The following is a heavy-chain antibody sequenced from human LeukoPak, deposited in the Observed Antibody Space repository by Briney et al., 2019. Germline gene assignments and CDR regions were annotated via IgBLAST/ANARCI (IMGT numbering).Heavy chain of an antibody. D-gene: IGHD3-22*01. V-gene: IGHV3-21*01. CDR3: ARVVTTRPLDY. Sequence: GGSLRLSCAASGFTFSRYSMKCVRRVPGRGLEWLTPISSSSSYIYYADSVKGRFTISRDNAKNSLYLQMNSLRAEDTAVYYCARVVTTRPLDYWGQGTVVTVSS. J-gene: IGHJ4*02. CDR2: ISSSSSYI. CDR1: GFTFSRYS.